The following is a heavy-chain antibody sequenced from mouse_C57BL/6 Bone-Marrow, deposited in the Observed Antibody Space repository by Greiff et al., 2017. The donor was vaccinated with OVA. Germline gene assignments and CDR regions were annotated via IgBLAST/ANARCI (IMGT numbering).Heavy chain of an antibody. CDR3: ARQLRLRENAY. V-gene: IGHV1-19*01. Sequence: EVQLVESGPVLVKPGASVKMSCKASGYTFTDYYMNWVKQSHGKSLEWIGVINPYNGGTSYNQKFKGKATLTVDKSSSTAYMELNSLTSEDSAVYYCARQLRLRENAYWGQGTLVTVSA. D-gene: IGHD3-2*02. CDR2: INPYNGGT. CDR1: GYTFTDYY. J-gene: IGHJ3*01.